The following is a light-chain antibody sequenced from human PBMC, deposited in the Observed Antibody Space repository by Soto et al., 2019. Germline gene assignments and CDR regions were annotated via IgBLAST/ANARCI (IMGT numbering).Light chain of an antibody. CDR2: DAS. Sequence: EFVLTQSPGTLSLSPGERATLSCRASQTVRNNYLAWYQQKPGQAPRLLIYDASSRATGIPDRFSGGGSGTDFTLTISRLEPEDFAVYYCQQHTISMYTFGQGTKVDIK. J-gene: IGKJ2*01. CDR3: QQHTISMYT. CDR1: QTVRNNY. V-gene: IGKV3-20*01.